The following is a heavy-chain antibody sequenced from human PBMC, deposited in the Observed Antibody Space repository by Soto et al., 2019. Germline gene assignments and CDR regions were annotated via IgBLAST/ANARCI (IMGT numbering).Heavy chain of an antibody. D-gene: IGHD2-8*01. Sequence: GSLRLSCAASGFTFSSYWMHWVRQAPGKGLVWVSRINSDGSSTSYTDSVKGRFTISRDNAKNTLYLQMNSLRAEDTAVYYCAGGTNGVGHPFYYYYGMDVWGQGTTVTVSS. J-gene: IGHJ6*02. V-gene: IGHV3-74*01. CDR2: INSDGSST. CDR3: AGGTNGVGHPFYYYYGMDV. CDR1: GFTFSSYW.